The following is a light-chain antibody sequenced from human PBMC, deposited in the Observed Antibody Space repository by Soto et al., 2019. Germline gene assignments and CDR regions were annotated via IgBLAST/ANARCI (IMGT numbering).Light chain of an antibody. CDR1: SSNIGAGYD. CDR2: GNS. V-gene: IGLV1-40*01. Sequence: QSVLTQPPSVSGAPGQRVTISCTGSSSNIGAGYDVHWYQQLPGTAPKLLIYGNSNRPSGVPDRFSGSKSGTSASLAITGLQAEDAADYYCQSYDSSLSGDAVFGGGTQLTVL. J-gene: IGLJ7*01. CDR3: QSYDSSLSGDAV.